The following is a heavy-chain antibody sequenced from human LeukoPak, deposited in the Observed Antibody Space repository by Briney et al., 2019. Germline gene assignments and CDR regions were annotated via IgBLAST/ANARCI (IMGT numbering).Heavy chain of an antibody. J-gene: IGHJ6*03. V-gene: IGHV1-46*01. CDR1: GYTFTSYY. CDR3: ATAHSSSYTYYYYMDV. Sequence: ASVKVSCKASGYTFTSYYMHWVRQAPGQGLEWMGIINPSGGSTSYAQKFQGRVTMTRDMSTSTVYMELSRLGSDDTAVYYCATAHSSSYTYYYYMDVWGKGTTVTVSS. D-gene: IGHD6-13*01. CDR2: INPSGGST.